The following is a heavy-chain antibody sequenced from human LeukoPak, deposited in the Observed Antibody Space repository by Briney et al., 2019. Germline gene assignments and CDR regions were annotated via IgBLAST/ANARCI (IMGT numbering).Heavy chain of an antibody. Sequence: VGSLRLSHAASGFTFRRKSVNWVRQAPGKGLEWISYISSSSYNIYYADSVKGRFTISRDNANNSLYLEMNSLRDEDTAVYYCSTGFGDLSDWGKRAIVTASS. D-gene: IGHD3-10*01. CDR3: STGFGDLSD. J-gene: IGHJ4*02. CDR1: GFTFRRKS. V-gene: IGHV3-48*02. CDR2: ISSSSYNI.